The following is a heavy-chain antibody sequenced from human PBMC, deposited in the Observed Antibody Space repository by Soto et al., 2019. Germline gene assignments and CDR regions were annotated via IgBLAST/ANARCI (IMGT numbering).Heavy chain of an antibody. CDR2: IYWDDDK. CDR3: VQSRCGGDCLQSYSSHSYYGLDV. D-gene: IGHD2-21*02. J-gene: IGHJ6*02. V-gene: IGHV2-5*02. Sequence: QITLKASGPTLVKPTQTLTLTCTFPGFSFSSIGEGVGWIRQPPGKALEWLALIYWDDDKRYSPSLKSRLTITQDTSKNQVVLTMTNMDPVDTATYYCVQSRCGGDCLQSYSSHSYYGLDVWGQGTTVTVSS. CDR1: GFSFSSIGEG.